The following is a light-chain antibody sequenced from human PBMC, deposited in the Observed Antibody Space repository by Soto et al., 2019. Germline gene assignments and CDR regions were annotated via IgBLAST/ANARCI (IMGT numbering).Light chain of an antibody. J-gene: IGLJ1*01. V-gene: IGLV1-40*01. CDR1: SANIGAAYD. CDR2: GNN. CDR3: QSYDSSLSGYV. Sequence: SVLTQPPSVSGAPGQRVTISCTGSSANIGAAYDVDWYQQLPGTAPKLLIYGNNNRPSGVPDRFSGSNSGSSASLAITGLQAEDEADYYCQSYDSSLSGYVFGTGTKVTV.